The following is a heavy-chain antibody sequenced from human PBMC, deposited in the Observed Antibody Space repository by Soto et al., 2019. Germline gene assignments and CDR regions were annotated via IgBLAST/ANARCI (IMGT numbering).Heavy chain of an antibody. CDR3: ARKLGYCSGGSCYSWFDP. Sequence: SETLSLTCTVSGGSISSYYWSWIRQPPGKGLEWIGYIYYSGSTNYNPSLKSRVTISLDTSKNQFSLKLSSVTAADTAVYYCARKLGYCSGGSCYSWFDPWGQGTLVTVSS. CDR2: IYYSGST. V-gene: IGHV4-59*01. CDR1: GGSISSYY. J-gene: IGHJ5*02. D-gene: IGHD2-15*01.